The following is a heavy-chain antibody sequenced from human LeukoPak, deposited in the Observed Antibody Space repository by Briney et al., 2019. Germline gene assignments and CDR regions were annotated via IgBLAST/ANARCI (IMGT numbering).Heavy chain of an antibody. D-gene: IGHD5-18*01. CDR3: ARVRGITSMAYFDY. J-gene: IGHJ4*02. CDR1: GASISNYY. Sequence: PSETLSLTCTVPGASISNYYWIWIRQPAGKGLEWIGLIYTSGNTNYNPSLKSRVTVSVDTSKNQFSLKLSSVTAADTAVYYCARVRGITSMAYFDYWGQGTLVTVSS. CDR2: IYTSGNT. V-gene: IGHV4-4*07.